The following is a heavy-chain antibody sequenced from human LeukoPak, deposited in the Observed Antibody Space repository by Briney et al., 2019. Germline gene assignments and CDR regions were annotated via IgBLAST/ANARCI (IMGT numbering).Heavy chain of an antibody. J-gene: IGHJ4*02. CDR3: ARVGTPVVLMVYAKGSRSYYFDY. V-gene: IGHV3-20*04. Sequence: GGSLRLSCAASGFTFDDYGMSWVRQAPGKGLEWVSGINWNGGSTGYADSVKGRFTISRDNAKNSLYLQMNSLRAEDTALYYCARVGTPVVLMVYAKGSRSYYFDYWGQGTLVTVSS. CDR2: INWNGGST. CDR1: GFTFDDYG. D-gene: IGHD2-8*01.